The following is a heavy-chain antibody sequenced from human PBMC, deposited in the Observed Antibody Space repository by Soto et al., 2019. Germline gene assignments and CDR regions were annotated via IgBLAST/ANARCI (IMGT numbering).Heavy chain of an antibody. Sequence: SETLSLTCAVSSGSISSSNWWSWIRQHPGKGLEWIGDIYYSGSTNYNPSLKSRVTISVDTSKNQFSLKLSSVTAADTAVYYCARAMVREDYWGQGTLVTVSS. J-gene: IGHJ4*02. D-gene: IGHD3-10*01. CDR1: SGSISSSNW. CDR3: ARAMVREDY. CDR2: IYYSGST. V-gene: IGHV4-4*02.